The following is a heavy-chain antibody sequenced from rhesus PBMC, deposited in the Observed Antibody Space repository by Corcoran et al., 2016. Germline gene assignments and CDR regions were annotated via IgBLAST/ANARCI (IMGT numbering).Heavy chain of an antibody. Sequence: EVQLVESGGGLVQPGGSLRLSCAASGFTFSLFGFLWVRQAPGKGLELCAVISSDGINKTPADAVRDQFTVSRDNSKNVLYLQMSTVKLEDTAVYYCTRFDYWGQGVLVTVSS. CDR2: ISSDGINK. V-gene: IGHV3-54*02. J-gene: IGHJ4*01. CDR3: TRFDY. CDR1: GFTFSLFG.